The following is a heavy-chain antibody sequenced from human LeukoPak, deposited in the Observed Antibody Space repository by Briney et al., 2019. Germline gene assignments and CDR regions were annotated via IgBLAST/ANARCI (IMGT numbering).Heavy chain of an antibody. V-gene: IGHV3-30*18. CDR1: GFTFSSYG. J-gene: IGHJ4*02. CDR3: AKGLRPYSSSWLPLGG. Sequence: QTGGSLRLSCAASGFTFSSYGMHWVRQAPGKGLEWVAVISYDGSNKYYADSVKGRFTISRDNSKNTLYLQMNSLRAEDTAVYYCAKGLRPYSSSWLPLGGWGQGTLVTVSS. D-gene: IGHD6-13*01. CDR2: ISYDGSNK.